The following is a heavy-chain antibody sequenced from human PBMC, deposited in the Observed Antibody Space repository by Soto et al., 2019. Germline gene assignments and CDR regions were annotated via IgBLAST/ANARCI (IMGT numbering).Heavy chain of an antibody. CDR3: PPFRPRYYYMDV. D-gene: IGHD3-16*01. V-gene: IGHV4-34*01. CDR1: GGSFSGYY. J-gene: IGHJ6*03. Sequence: QVQLQQWGAGLLKPSETLSLTCAVYGGSFSGYYWSWIRQPPGKGLEWIGEINHSGSTNYNPSLKSRVTISVDTSKNQFSLKLSSVTAADTAVYLVPPFRPRYYYMDVWGKGTTVTVSS. CDR2: INHSGST.